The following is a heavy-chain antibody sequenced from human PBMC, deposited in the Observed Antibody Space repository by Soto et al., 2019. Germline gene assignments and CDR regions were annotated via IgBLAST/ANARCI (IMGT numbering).Heavy chain of an antibody. CDR2: VYRTGST. CDR1: GGSISTSNW. D-gene: IGHD2-2*01. CDR3: ARDSPSGSMP. Sequence: SETLSLTCAVSGGSISTSNWWSWVRQPPGKGLEWIGEVYRTGSTTYNPSLESRLTISVDKSKNQFSLKLTSVTAADTAVYYCARDSPSGSMPWGQGTLVTVSS. J-gene: IGHJ4*02. V-gene: IGHV4-4*02.